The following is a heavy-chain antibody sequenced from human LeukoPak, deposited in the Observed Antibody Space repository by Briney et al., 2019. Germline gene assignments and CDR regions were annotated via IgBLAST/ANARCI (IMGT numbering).Heavy chain of an antibody. CDR1: GGSISSYY. Sequence: SETLSLTCTVSGGSISSYYWSWIRQPPGKGLEWIGYTYYSGSTNYNPSLKSRVTLSVDTSKNQFSLKLTSVTAADTAVYYCARITYYYDSSGYFDYWGQGTLVTVSS. CDR2: TYYSGST. J-gene: IGHJ4*02. CDR3: ARITYYYDSSGYFDY. V-gene: IGHV4-59*01. D-gene: IGHD3-22*01.